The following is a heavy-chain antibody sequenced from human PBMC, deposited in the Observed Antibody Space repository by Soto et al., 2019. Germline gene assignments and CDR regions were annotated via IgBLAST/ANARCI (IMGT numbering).Heavy chain of an antibody. CDR1: GFIVSRNY. V-gene: IGHV3-53*02. CDR2: IHAGGNS. CDR3: VRDFTS. J-gene: IGHJ4*02. Sequence: EVQLVETGGGLIQPGGSLTLSCSASGFIVSRNYMSWVRQGPGKGPEWVSIIHAGGNSFFADAVKGRFTISTDTSKNTLNLHMNNLKVEDTAVYYCVRDFTSWGQGTLVTGSS.